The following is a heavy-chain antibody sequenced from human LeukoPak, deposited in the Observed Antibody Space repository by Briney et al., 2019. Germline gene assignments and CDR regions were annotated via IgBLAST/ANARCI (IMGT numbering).Heavy chain of an antibody. CDR2: ISTDGSST. V-gene: IGHV3-74*01. CDR3: AKGNCRGTSCYSDY. Sequence: PGESLRLSCAASGFTFSSYWMHWVRQAPGKGLVWVSRISTDGSSTKYADFVEGRFTISRDNAKNTLYLQMNSLRAEDTAVYYCAKGNCRGTSCYSDYWGQGTLVTVSS. D-gene: IGHD2-2*02. J-gene: IGHJ4*02. CDR1: GFTFSSYW.